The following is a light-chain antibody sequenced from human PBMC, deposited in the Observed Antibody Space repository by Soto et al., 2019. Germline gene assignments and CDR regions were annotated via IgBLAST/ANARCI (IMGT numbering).Light chain of an antibody. V-gene: IGKV3-15*01. CDR1: QSVSSD. J-gene: IGKJ1*01. CDR3: QQYNRWPLT. Sequence: EIVMTQSPATLSVSPGERATLSCRASQSVSSDLGWYQQKPGQAPSLLIYGASTRATGIPVRFSGSASGTEFTLTISSLQSEDFTVYYCQQYNRWPLTFGQGTKVDI. CDR2: GAS.